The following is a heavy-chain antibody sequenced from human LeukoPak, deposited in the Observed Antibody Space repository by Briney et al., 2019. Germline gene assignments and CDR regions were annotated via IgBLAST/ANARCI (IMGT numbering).Heavy chain of an antibody. D-gene: IGHD5-18*01. J-gene: IGHJ4*02. CDR3: LTEDTPTVFDY. CDR2: ISFDGGVR. Sequence: GGSLRLSCAASGFTFSSYGLHWVRQAPGKGLEWVALISFDGGVRYYADSVKGRFTISRDNSRNTLYLQMNSLRSEDSAVYYCLTEDTPTVFDYRGQGTLVTVSS. V-gene: IGHV3-30*02. CDR1: GFTFSSYG.